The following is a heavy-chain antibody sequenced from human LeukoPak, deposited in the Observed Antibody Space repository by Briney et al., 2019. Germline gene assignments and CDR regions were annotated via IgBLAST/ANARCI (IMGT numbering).Heavy chain of an antibody. D-gene: IGHD6-13*01. J-gene: IGHJ4*02. CDR3: ARSGAEGTFDY. Sequence: GGSLGLSCAVFGFTVSNNYMHWVRQAPGTGLEWVSVIYSGGNTFYADSVKGRFTISRDNSKNTLYLQMNSLRGEDTAVYYCARSGAEGTFDYWGQGTLVTVSS. CDR2: IYSGGNT. CDR1: GFTVSNNY. V-gene: IGHV3-66*01.